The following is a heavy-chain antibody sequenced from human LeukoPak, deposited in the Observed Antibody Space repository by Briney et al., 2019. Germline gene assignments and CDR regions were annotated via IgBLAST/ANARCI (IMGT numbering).Heavy chain of an antibody. Sequence: AASVKVSCKASGGTFSSYAISWVRQAPGQGLEWMGGIIPIFGTANYAQKFQGRVTITTDESTSTAYMELSSLRSEDTAVYYCARSGSYSFLGYFDYWGQGILVTVSS. CDR1: GGTFSSYA. D-gene: IGHD1-26*01. CDR3: ARSGSYSFLGYFDY. V-gene: IGHV1-69*05. J-gene: IGHJ4*02. CDR2: IIPIFGTA.